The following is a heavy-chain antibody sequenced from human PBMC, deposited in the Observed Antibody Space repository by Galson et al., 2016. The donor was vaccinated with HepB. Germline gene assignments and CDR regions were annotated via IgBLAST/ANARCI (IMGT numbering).Heavy chain of an antibody. CDR2: IIPLFGTA. CDR3: VRGGLGV. D-gene: IGHD7-27*01. CDR1: GDTFSSFA. J-gene: IGHJ6*02. Sequence: SVKVSCKASGDTFSSFAISWVRQAPGQGPEWMGGIIPLFGTANYAEKFQGRVTITADRSTSTAYMELRSLRYDDTAVYYCVRGGLGVWGQGTTVTVSS. V-gene: IGHV1-69*06.